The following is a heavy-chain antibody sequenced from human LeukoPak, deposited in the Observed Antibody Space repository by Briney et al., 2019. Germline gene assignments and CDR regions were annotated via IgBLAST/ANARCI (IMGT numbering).Heavy chain of an antibody. CDR1: GYSFTSYW. D-gene: IGHD3-10*01. CDR3: ARTAMVRGVYYYYMDV. Sequence: GESLKISCKGSGYSFTSYWIGLVRQMPGKGLEWMGIIYPGDSDTRYSPSFQGQVTISADKSISTAYLQWSSLKASGTAMYYCARTAMVRGVYYYYMDVWGKGTTVTISS. CDR2: IYPGDSDT. J-gene: IGHJ6*03. V-gene: IGHV5-51*01.